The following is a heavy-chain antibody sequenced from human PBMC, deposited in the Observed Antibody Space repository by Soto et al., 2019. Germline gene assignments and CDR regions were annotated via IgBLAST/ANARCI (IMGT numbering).Heavy chain of an antibody. Sequence: QVQLVQSGAEVKKPGASVKVSCKASGYTFTGYYMHWVRQAPGQGLEWMGWINPNSGGTNYAQKFQGWVTMTRDTSISTAYMELSRLRSDDTAVHYCARGVRSGWYGNNWFDPWGQGTLVTVSS. CDR3: ARGVRSGWYGNNWFDP. V-gene: IGHV1-2*04. J-gene: IGHJ5*02. CDR2: INPNSGGT. D-gene: IGHD6-19*01. CDR1: GYTFTGYY.